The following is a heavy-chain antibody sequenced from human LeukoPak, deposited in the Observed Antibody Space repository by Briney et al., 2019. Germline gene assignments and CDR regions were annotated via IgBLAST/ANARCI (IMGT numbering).Heavy chain of an antibody. CDR2: IYYGGST. V-gene: IGHV4-59*08. J-gene: IGHJ4*02. D-gene: IGHD6-19*01. CDR3: ARHTGSSGWHEDY. Sequence: SETLSLTCTVSGGSISSYYWSWIRQPPGKGLEWIGFIYYGGSTNYNPSLKSRVTISVDTSNNQFSLKLSSVTGADTAVYYCARHTGSSGWHEDYWGQGTLVTVSS. CDR1: GGSISSYY.